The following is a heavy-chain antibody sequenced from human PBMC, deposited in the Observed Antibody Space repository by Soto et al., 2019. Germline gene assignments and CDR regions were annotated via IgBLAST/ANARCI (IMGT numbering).Heavy chain of an antibody. V-gene: IGHV3-23*01. D-gene: IGHD3-3*01. CDR3: AKSPPRRFLEWLNNWFDP. J-gene: IGHJ5*02. CDR1: GFTFSSYA. Sequence: PGGSLRLSCAASGFTFSSYAMSWVRQAPGKGLEWVSAISGSGGSTYYADSVKGRFTISRDNSKNTLYLQMNTLRAEPTAVYYCAKSPPRRFLEWLNNWFDPWGQGTLVTVSS. CDR2: ISGSGGST.